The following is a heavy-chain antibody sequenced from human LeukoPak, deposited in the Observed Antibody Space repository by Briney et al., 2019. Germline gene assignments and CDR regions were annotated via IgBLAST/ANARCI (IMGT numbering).Heavy chain of an antibody. D-gene: IGHD1-1*01. V-gene: IGHV1-58*01. CDR2: IVVGSGNT. CDR1: GFTFTSSA. CDR3: ATDDVTTGTKTALGY. J-gene: IGHJ4*02. Sequence: ASVKVSCKASGFTFTSSAVRWVRQARGQGLEWTGWIVVGSGNTNYAQKFQERVTINRDMSTSTAYMELSSLRSEDTAVYYCATDDVTTGTKTALGYWGQGTLVTVSS.